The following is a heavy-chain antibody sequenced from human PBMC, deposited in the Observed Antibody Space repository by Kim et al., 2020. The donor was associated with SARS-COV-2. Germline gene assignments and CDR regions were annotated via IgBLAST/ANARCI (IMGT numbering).Heavy chain of an antibody. J-gene: IGHJ4*02. CDR3: ATELTY. D-gene: IGHD3-10*01. CDR1: GYTFSSYA. Sequence: ASVKVSCKASGYTFSSYAINWVRQAPGQGLEWMGLIDTNTGNPMYAQGFTGRFVFSLDTSVTTTSLLISSLKAEDTAVYYCATELTYWGQGTLVTVSS. CDR2: IDTNTGNP. V-gene: IGHV7-4-1*02.